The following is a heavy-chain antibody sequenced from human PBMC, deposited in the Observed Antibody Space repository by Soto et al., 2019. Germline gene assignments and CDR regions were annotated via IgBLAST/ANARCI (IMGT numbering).Heavy chain of an antibody. J-gene: IGHJ4*02. CDR2: IYHSGST. Sequence: SETLSLTCAVSDYSIRSSYYWGWIRQPPGKGLEWIGSIYHSGSTYYNPSLKSRVIISVDTSKNQFSLKLSSVTAADTAVYYCSWSSNSRPAVLDYWGRG. CDR1: DYSIRSSYY. D-gene: IGHD2-2*01. CDR3: SWSSNSRPAVLDY. V-gene: IGHV4-38-2*01.